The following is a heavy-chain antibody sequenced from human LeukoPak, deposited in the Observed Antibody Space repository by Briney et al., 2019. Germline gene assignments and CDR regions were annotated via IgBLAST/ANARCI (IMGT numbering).Heavy chain of an antibody. CDR3: ARGRTFDN. V-gene: IGHV4-59*01. CDR2: IYDRGST. J-gene: IGHJ4*02. CDR1: GGSISSYY. Sequence: SETLSLTCTVSGGSISSYYWSWIRQPPGKGLEWIGNIYDRGSTKYNPSLKSRVPISVDTSKNQFSLRLSSVTAADTAVYYCARGRTFDNWGQGTLVTVSP.